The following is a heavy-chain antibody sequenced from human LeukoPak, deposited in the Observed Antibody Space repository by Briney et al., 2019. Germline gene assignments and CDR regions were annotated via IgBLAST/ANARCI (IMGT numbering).Heavy chain of an antibody. J-gene: IGHJ5*02. CDR2: INTNTGNP. D-gene: IGHD3-10*01. CDR1: GGTFSSYA. V-gene: IGHV7-4-1*02. Sequence: ASVKVSCKASGGTFSSYAITWVRQAPGQGLEWMGWINTNTGNPTYAQGFTGRFVFSLDTSVSTAYLQISSLKAEDTAVYYCVTRRLLWFGESNWFDPWGQGTLVSVSS. CDR3: VTRRLLWFGESNWFDP.